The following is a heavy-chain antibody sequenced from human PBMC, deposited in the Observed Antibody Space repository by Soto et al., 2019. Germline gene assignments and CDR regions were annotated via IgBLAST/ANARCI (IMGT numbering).Heavy chain of an antibody. CDR1: GFTFSNYG. V-gene: IGHV3-23*01. D-gene: IGHD3-9*01. CDR3: AKRGQKTGRNFDC. J-gene: IGHJ4*02. Sequence: PGGSLRLSCAASGFTFSNYGMSWVRQAPGKGLEWVSTFGSSGNTYYADSVKGRFTISRDNSRNTLYLQMSSLRAEDTAIYYCAKRGQKTGRNFDCCVQGTLVTVSS. CDR2: FGSSGNT.